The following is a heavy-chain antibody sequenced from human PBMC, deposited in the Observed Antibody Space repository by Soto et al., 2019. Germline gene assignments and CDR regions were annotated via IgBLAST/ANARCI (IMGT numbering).Heavy chain of an antibody. CDR3: ARSRPGISRGGWFDP. J-gene: IGHJ5*02. Sequence: SETLSLTCTVSGGSISSSSYYWGWIRQSPGKGLEGIGSIYYSGSTYYNPSLKSRVTISVDTYKNQFSLKLSSVTAADTAVYYCARSRPGISRGGWFDPWGQGTMVTVYS. CDR1: GGSISSSSYY. D-gene: IGHD6-13*01. V-gene: IGHV4-39*01. CDR2: IYYSGST.